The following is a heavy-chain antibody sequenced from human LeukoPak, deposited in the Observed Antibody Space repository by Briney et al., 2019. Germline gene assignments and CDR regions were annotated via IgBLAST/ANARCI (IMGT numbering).Heavy chain of an antibody. Sequence: ASVNVSCKASGYTFTGYYMHWVRQAPGQGLEWMGWINPNSGGTNYAQKFQGRVTMTRDTSISTAYMELSRLRSDDTAVYYCARDWYYYDSSGYSFFYYFDYWGQGTLVTVSS. V-gene: IGHV1-2*02. CDR1: GYTFTGYY. CDR3: ARDWYYYDSSGYSFFYYFDY. CDR2: INPNSGGT. D-gene: IGHD3-22*01. J-gene: IGHJ4*02.